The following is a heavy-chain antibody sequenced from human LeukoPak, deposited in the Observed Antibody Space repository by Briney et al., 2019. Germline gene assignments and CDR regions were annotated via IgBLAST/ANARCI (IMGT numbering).Heavy chain of an antibody. J-gene: IGHJ4*02. Sequence: ASVKVSCKASGYTFTGYYVNWVRQAPGQGLEWMGWINPNSGGTNYAQKFQGRVTMTRDTSISTAYMELSRLRSDDTAVYYCAPSGTYRSTDYYFDYWGQGSLVTVSS. CDR2: INPNSGGT. CDR1: GYTFTGYY. D-gene: IGHD1-26*01. CDR3: APSGTYRSTDYYFDY. V-gene: IGHV1-2*02.